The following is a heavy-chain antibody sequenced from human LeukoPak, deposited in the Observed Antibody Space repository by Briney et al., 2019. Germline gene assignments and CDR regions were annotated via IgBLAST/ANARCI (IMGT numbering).Heavy chain of an antibody. Sequence: GGSLRLSCAASGFTFSSCWRHWVRQAPGKGLVWVSRINSDGSSTSYADSVKGRFTTSRDNSKNTLFLHMNSLTGDDTAIYYCAKGVLRSCTGAACYPFDSWGPGTLVTVS. V-gene: IGHV3-74*01. J-gene: IGHJ4*02. CDR1: GFTFSSCW. D-gene: IGHD2-8*02. CDR2: INSDGSST. CDR3: AKGVLRSCTGAACYPFDS.